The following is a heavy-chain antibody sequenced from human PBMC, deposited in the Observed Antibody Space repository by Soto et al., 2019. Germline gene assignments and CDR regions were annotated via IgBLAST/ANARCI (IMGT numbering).Heavy chain of an antibody. CDR3: ARGKPSGYRFGHRNFFYYGMDV. V-gene: IGHV4-34*01. CDR2: INHSGIT. J-gene: IGHJ6*02. D-gene: IGHD5-18*01. Sequence: SETLSLTCGVFSGSLTDHYWTWIRQTPGKGLEWIGEINHSGITDYNPSLKSRVTLSLDTSKNQFSLKVTALTAADTAVYYCARGKPSGYRFGHRNFFYYGMDVWGPGTKVTVSS. CDR1: SGSLTDHY.